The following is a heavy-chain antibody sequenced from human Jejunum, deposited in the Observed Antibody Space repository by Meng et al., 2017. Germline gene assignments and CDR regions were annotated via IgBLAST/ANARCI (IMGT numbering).Heavy chain of an antibody. CDR2: ISGDGGST. CDR1: EFTFRNYA. V-gene: IGHV3-23*01. D-gene: IGHD5-18*01. Sequence: GESLKISCAASEFTFRNYAMSWVRQAPGKGLEWVSLISGDGGSTYCADSVKGRFTISRDNSKNTLYLQMNNLRAEDTAVYYCAKVMDTTLLFYFDYWGQGTLVTVSS. CDR3: AKVMDTTLLFYFDY. J-gene: IGHJ4*02.